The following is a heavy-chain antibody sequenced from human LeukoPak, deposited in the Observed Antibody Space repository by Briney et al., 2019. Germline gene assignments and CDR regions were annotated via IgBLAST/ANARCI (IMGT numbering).Heavy chain of an antibody. CDR3: ARGLTVAGHASYGMDV. J-gene: IGHJ6*02. CDR2: ISFDGSDK. V-gene: IGHV3-30-3*01. D-gene: IGHD6-19*01. Sequence: GGSLRLSCAASGFTFTNYAMHWVRQAPGKGLEWVAAISFDGSDKYYADSVKGRFTISRDNAKNSLYLQMNSLRAEDTAVYYCARGLTVAGHASYGMDVWGQGTTVTVSS. CDR1: GFTFTNYA.